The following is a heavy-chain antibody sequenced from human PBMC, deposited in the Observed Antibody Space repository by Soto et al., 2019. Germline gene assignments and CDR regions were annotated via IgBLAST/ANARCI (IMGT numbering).Heavy chain of an antibody. CDR3: ARGSFGGTTFGVVPPGILAGFAFADY. CDR2: ITICSGTI. CDR1: GFTFSDYH. J-gene: IGHJ4*02. V-gene: IGHV3-11*01. D-gene: IGHD3-3*01. Sequence: PGGSLRLSCAASGFTFSDYHMTWIRQAPGKGLEWVSYITICSGTIYYADSVKGRFTISRDNAKNSLYLQMNSLRAEDTAVYYCARGSFGGTTFGVVPPGILAGFAFADYWGQGALVTVSS.